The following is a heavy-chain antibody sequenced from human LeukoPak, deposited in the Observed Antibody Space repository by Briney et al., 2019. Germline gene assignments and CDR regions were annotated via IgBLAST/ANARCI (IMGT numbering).Heavy chain of an antibody. Sequence: PSETLSLTCTVSGGSVSSGSYYWSWIRQPPGKGLEWIGYIYYSRSTNYNPSLKSRVTISVDTSKNQFSLKLSSVTAADTAVYYCASNLSGSYYNWFDPWGQGTLVTVSS. D-gene: IGHD1-26*01. CDR1: GGSVSSGSYY. V-gene: IGHV4-61*01. CDR2: IYYSRST. CDR3: ASNLSGSYYNWFDP. J-gene: IGHJ5*02.